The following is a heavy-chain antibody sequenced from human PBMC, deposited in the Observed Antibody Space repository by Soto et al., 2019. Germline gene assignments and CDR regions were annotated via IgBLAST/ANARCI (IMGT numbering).Heavy chain of an antibody. V-gene: IGHV4-30-4*01. J-gene: IGHJ5*02. CDR2: IYYSGST. Sequence: SETLSLTCTVSGGSISSGDSYWSWIRQPPGKGLEWIGYIYYSGSTYYNPSLKSRVTMSVDTSKNQFSLKLSSVTAADAAVYYCARESRRNWFDPWGQGTLVTVSS. CDR1: GGSISSGDSY. CDR3: ARESRRNWFDP.